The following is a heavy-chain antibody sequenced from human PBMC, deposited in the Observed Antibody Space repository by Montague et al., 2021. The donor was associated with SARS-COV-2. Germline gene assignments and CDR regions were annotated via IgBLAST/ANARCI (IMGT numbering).Heavy chain of an antibody. Sequence: SETLSLTCNVSGDSITSNYWWSWLRQPPGKGLEWIGEVYHTGSTNFNPSLKSRVTMSVDKSKKFFSLSLRSVTAADTAVYYCAGIKAGRPFGWFDPWGQGTLVTVSS. CDR2: VYHTGST. CDR1: GDSITSNYW. D-gene: IGHD6-13*01. J-gene: IGHJ5*02. CDR3: AGIKAGRPFGWFDP. V-gene: IGHV4-4*02.